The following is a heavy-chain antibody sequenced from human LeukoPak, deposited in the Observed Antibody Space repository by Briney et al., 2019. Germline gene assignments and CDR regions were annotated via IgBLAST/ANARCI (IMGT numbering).Heavy chain of an antibody. CDR1: GGSISSYY. CDR3: ARVNGDYVRYYYYYMDV. D-gene: IGHD4-17*01. V-gene: IGHV4-59*01. Sequence: SETLSLTCTVSGGSISSYYWSWIRQPPGKGLEWIGYIYYSGSTNYNPSPKSRVTISVDTSKNQFSLKLSSVTAADTAVYYCARVNGDYVRYYYYYMDVWGKGTTVTVSS. CDR2: IYYSGST. J-gene: IGHJ6*03.